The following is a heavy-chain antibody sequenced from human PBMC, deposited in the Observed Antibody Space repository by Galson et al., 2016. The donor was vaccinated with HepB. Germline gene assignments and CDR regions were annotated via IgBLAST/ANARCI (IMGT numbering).Heavy chain of an antibody. J-gene: IGHJ4*02. Sequence: SLRLSCAVSGFTLSDYSMNWVRQAPGKGLEWVAADSMDGRRKFYADSVKGRFTISRDNSNSMLFPQMSSLRADDTAVYYCARRHEYCPPVGCSVDYWGLGTLVSVSS. CDR1: GFTLSDYS. CDR3: ARRHEYCPPVGCSVDY. V-gene: IGHV3-30*03. CDR2: DSMDGRRK. D-gene: IGHD2/OR15-2a*01.